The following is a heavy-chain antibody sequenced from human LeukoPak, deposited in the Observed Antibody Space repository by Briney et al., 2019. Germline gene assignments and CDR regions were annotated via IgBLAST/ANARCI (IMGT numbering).Heavy chain of an antibody. V-gene: IGHV3-48*01. CDR1: GFTFSSYS. D-gene: IGHD3-10*01. Sequence: GGSLRLSCAASGFTFSSYSMNWVRQAPGKGLEWVSYISSSITTIYYADCVKGRFTISRDNAKNSLYLQMNSLRAEDTAVYYCASFGSSGYWGQGTLVTVSS. CDR2: ISSSITTI. J-gene: IGHJ4*02. CDR3: ASFGSSGY.